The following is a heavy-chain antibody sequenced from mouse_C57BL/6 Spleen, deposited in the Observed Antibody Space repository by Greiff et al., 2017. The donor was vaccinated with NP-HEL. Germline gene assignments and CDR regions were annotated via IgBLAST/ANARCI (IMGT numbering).Heavy chain of an antibody. D-gene: IGHD1-1*01. J-gene: IGHJ4*01. Sequence: QVQLQQPGAELVKPGASVKMSCKASGYTFTSYWITWVKQRPGQGLEWIGDVYPGSGSTNYNAKFKSKATLTVDTSSSTAYMQLSSLTSEDSAVYYCAREGFTTVVAEAMDYWGQGTSVTVSS. CDR2: VYPGSGST. CDR3: AREGFTTVVAEAMDY. V-gene: IGHV1-55*01. CDR1: GYTFTSYW.